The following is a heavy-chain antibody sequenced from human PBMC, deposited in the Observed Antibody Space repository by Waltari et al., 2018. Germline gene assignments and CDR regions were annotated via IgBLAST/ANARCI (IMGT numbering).Heavy chain of an antibody. D-gene: IGHD4-17*01. CDR3: ARGRWGTVTT. CDR1: GGPISSSRYY. J-gene: IGHJ4*02. Sequence: QLQLQESGPGLVKPSVTLSLTCTVSGGPISSSRYYWGWIRQPPGKGLEWIGSIYYSGGTYYNPSLKSRVTISVDTSKNQFSLKLSSVTAADTAVYYCARGRWGTVTTWGQGTLVTVSS. CDR2: IYYSGGT. V-gene: IGHV4-39*07.